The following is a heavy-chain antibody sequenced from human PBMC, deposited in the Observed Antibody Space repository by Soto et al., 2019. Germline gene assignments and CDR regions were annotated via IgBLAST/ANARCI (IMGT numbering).Heavy chain of an antibody. CDR2: ISSDGSNK. V-gene: IGHV3-30*18. Sequence: QVQLVESGGGVVQPGRSLRLSCAASGFTFSSYGMHWVRQAPGKGLEWVALISSDGSNKYYADSVKGRFTISRDNSKNTLDRQMYTLRAEDTAVYYCAKVRADYYYGSGPFDYWGQGTLVTVTS. CDR1: GFTFSSYG. D-gene: IGHD3-10*01. J-gene: IGHJ4*02. CDR3: AKVRADYYYGSGPFDY.